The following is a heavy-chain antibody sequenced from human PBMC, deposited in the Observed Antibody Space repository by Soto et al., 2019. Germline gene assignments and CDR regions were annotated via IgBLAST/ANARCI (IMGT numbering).Heavy chain of an antibody. D-gene: IGHD6-6*01. V-gene: IGHV4-31*03. CDR2: IHYSGSS. Sequence: TCTMAVSTISNSAYYCSWIRQHPGKGLEWMGYIHYSGSSYYHPHLKSCVTISVATSKNQFSRKLSSVTAADTAVYYCASGWEQPVQDAFDNWGHGTTVIFS. CDR1: VSTISNSAYY. CDR3: ASGWEQPVQDAFDN. J-gene: IGHJ3*02.